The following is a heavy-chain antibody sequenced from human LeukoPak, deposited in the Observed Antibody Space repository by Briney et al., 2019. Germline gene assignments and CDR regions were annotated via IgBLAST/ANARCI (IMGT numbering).Heavy chain of an antibody. D-gene: IGHD3-3*01. V-gene: IGHV4-39*01. J-gene: IGHJ4*02. Sequence: PSETLSLTCTVSGGSISSSSYYWGWIRQPPGKGLEWIGSIYYSGRTYYNPSLKSRVTISVDRSKSQFSLKLSSVTAADTAVFYCARHSRTMRKFDYWGQGTLVTVSS. CDR3: ARHSRTMRKFDY. CDR1: GGSISSSSYY. CDR2: IYYSGRT.